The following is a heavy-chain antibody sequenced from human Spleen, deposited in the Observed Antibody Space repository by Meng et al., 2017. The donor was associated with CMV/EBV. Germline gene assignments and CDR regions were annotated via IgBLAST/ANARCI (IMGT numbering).Heavy chain of an antibody. CDR2: VTWNSGKI. Sequence: SLKIFCAASGIRFDDHAMHWVRQAPGKGPEWVSGVTWNSGKIMYAESGKGRFIISRDNVRNTLYLQINSLRTEDTALYYFTRDMYSATPHYYYYYAMEAWGRGTTVTVSS. V-gene: IGHV3-9*01. J-gene: IGHJ6*02. CDR3: TRDMYSATPHYYYYYAMEA. CDR1: GIRFDDHA. D-gene: IGHD6-13*01.